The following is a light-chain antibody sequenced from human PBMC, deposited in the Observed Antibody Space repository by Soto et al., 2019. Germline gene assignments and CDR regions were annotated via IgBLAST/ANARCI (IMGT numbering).Light chain of an antibody. J-gene: IGKJ1*01. Sequence: EIVMTQSPATLSVSPGERATLSCRASQSVSSNLAWYQQKPGQAPRLLIPGASTRATGIPARFSGSGSGTEFTITISSLQSEDFAVYYCQQYNYWPPWTFGQGTKVEIK. V-gene: IGKV3-15*01. CDR3: QQYNYWPPWT. CDR1: QSVSSN. CDR2: GAS.